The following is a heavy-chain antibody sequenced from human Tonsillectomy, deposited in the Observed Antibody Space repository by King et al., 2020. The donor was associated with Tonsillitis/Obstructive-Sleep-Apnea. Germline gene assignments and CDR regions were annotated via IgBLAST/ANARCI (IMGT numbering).Heavy chain of an antibody. CDR2: IYYSGST. D-gene: IGHD3-16*01. J-gene: IGHJ6*03. V-gene: IGHV4-59*01. CDR3: ARLDSLFVGGGYMDV. Sequence: VQLQESGPGLVKPSETLSLTCTVSGGSINSFDWSWIRHPPGKGLEWIGYIYYSGSTNYNPSLKSRVTISVDTSKNQFSLKLSSVTAADTAVYYCARLDSLFVGGGYMDVWGKGTTVTVSS. CDR1: GGSINSFD.